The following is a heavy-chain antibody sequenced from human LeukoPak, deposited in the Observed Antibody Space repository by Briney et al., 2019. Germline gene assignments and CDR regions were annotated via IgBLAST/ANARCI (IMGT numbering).Heavy chain of an antibody. J-gene: IGHJ4*02. CDR3: ASMATMYCFDY. Sequence: GGSLTLSSAASGFTFSSYAMSWLRHAPGKGLEWFSAISGSGGSTYYADSVKGRFTISRDNSKNTLYLQMNSLRAEDTAVYYCASMATMYCFDYWGQGNLVTVSS. D-gene: IGHD5-24*01. V-gene: IGHV3-23*01. CDR2: ISGSGGST. CDR1: GFTFSSYA.